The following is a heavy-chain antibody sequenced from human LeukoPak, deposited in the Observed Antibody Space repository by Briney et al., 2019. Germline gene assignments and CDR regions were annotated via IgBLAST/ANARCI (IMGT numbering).Heavy chain of an antibody. CDR3: AKEREVYYDFWSGHYYYYGMDV. D-gene: IGHD3-3*01. Sequence: GRSLRLSCAASGFTFSSHGMHWVRQAPGKGLEWVAVISYDGSNKYYADSVKGRFTISRDNSKNTLYLQMNSLRAEDTAVYYCAKEREVYYDFWSGHYYYYGMDVWGQGTTVTVSS. J-gene: IGHJ6*02. CDR1: GFTFSSHG. V-gene: IGHV3-30*18. CDR2: ISYDGSNK.